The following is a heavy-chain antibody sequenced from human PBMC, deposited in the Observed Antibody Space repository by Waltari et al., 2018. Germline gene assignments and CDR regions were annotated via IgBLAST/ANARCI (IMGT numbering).Heavy chain of an antibody. CDR3: ARSTVTTDDYYYYYMDV. V-gene: IGHV4-30-4*01. D-gene: IGHD4-17*01. CDR2: IYHRGDT. J-gene: IGHJ6*03. CDR1: GGSINSGTYY. Sequence: QVQLQESGPGLVKPSQTLSLTCTVSGGSINSGTYYWRWMRQSPGKGLEWIGYIYHRGDTYYNPSLKSRITISVDTSRSQFSLKLASVTAADSAMYYCARSTVTTDDYYYYYMDVWGKGTTVTISS.